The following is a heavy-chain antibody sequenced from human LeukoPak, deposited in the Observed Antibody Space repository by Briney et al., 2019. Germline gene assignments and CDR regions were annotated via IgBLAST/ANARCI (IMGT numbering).Heavy chain of an antibody. CDR2: ISYDGSNK. CDR3: AKDVTGPAGS. V-gene: IGHV3-30*18. Sequence: GGSLRLSCAASGFTFSSYGMHWVRQAPGKGLEWVAVISYDGSNKYYADSVKGRFTISRDNSKNTLYLQMNSLRAEDTAVYYCAKDVTGPAGSWGQGTLVTVSS. J-gene: IGHJ5*02. CDR1: GFTFSSYG. D-gene: IGHD1-14*01.